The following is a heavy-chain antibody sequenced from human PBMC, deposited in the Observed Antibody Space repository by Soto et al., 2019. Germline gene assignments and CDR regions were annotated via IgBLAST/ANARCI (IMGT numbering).Heavy chain of an antibody. D-gene: IGHD3-10*01. J-gene: IGHJ5*02. V-gene: IGHV4-39*01. CDR2: IHYSGNT. CDR1: GGSVKSRDYY. Sequence: QLQLQESGPGLVKPSETLSLTCTVSGGSVKSRDYYWGWIRQPPGKGLEWIGTIHYSGNTHYNPSLKSRVTISVDTSRSQFSLKLTSVSAADTAIYYCASHRSGPNWLDPWGQGTLVTVSS. CDR3: ASHRSGPNWLDP.